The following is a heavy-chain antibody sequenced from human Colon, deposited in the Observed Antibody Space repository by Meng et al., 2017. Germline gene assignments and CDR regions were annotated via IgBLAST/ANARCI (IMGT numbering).Heavy chain of an antibody. J-gene: IGHJ4*02. CDR1: CDSVASHTAA. CDR2: TYYSSKWNN. CDR3: ARGFLVRGFDS. V-gene: IGHV6-1*01. D-gene: IGHD3-3*01. Sequence: QVTVRRPRPGLLKPSLTSPVNCARYCDSVASHTAAWNWIRQSPSRGHEWLARTYYSSKWNNDYAVSVKGRITINADTSTNQVSLQLNSVTPEDTAVYYCARGFLVRGFDSWGQGTLVTVSS.